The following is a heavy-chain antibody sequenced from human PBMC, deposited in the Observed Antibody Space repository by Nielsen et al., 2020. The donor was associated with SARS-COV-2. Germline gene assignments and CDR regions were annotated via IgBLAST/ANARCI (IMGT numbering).Heavy chain of an antibody. D-gene: IGHD3-16*01. CDR1: GGSFTDYF. J-gene: IGHJ6*02. CDR2: INHRGST. V-gene: IGHV4-34*01. Sequence: GSLRLSCVVYGGSFTDYFWTWIRQPPGKGLEWIGEINHRGSTSYNPSLKSRVTISTDTSTNQFSLKLTSVTAADTAVYYCARGEVGRRLGEWGQGTTVTVSS. CDR3: ARGEVGRRLGE.